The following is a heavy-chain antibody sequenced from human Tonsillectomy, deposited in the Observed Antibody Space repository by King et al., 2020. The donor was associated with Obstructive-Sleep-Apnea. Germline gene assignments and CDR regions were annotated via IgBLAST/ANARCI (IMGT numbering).Heavy chain of an antibody. D-gene: IGHD2-2*01. CDR3: ASETYCSSISCYVT. Sequence: VQLVESGGGLVKPGGSLRLSCAASGFTFSTYTINWVRQAPGKGLEWVSSITSSSSHIYYTDSVRGRFTISRDNAKNSLYLQMNSLRPEDTAVYYCASETYCSSISCYVTWVQGTLVTVSS. CDR2: ITSSSSHI. J-gene: IGHJ4*02. CDR1: GFTFSTYT. V-gene: IGHV3-21*01.